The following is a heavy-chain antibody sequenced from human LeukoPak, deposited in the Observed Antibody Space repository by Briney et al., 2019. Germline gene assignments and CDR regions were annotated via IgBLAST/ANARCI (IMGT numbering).Heavy chain of an antibody. Sequence: PGGSLRLSCAASGFTFSSYEMSWIRQAPGKGLEWVSYISSSGSTIYYADSVKGRFTISRDNAKNSLYLQMNSLRAEDTAVYYCARDYYDSSGYYYFDYWGQGTLVTVSS. CDR2: ISSSGSTI. V-gene: IGHV3-48*03. CDR3: ARDYYDSSGYYYFDY. J-gene: IGHJ4*02. D-gene: IGHD3-22*01. CDR1: GFTFSSYE.